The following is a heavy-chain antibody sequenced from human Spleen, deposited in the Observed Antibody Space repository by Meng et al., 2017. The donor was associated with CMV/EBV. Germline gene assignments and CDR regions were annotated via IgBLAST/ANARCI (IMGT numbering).Heavy chain of an antibody. V-gene: IGHV3-30*18. J-gene: IGHJ5*02. CDR2: ISSDDSNK. D-gene: IGHD5-18*01. CDR3: AKDSHKSGQLWFRGVDL. CDR1: GFTFNNYA. Sequence: GESLKISCAASGFTFNNYAMHWVRQAPGKGLDWVAIISSDDSNKYYAASVKGRFIISRDNAKNRLYVQMHSLRTEDTAVYYCAKDSHKSGQLWFRGVDLWGQGTLVTVSS.